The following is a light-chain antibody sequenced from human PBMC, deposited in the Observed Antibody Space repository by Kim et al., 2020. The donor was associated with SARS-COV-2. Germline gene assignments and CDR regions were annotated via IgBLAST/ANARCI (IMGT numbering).Light chain of an antibody. CDR2: GAS. V-gene: IGKV1-39*01. CDR3: QHTNRITLS. J-gene: IGKJ4*01. CDR1: QSIHGL. Sequence: DIQMTQSPSSLSASVGDKITITCQASQSIHGLLTWYQQRPGKAPNLLIHGASNVQGGVTSRFSGSGSGTQFTLTISNLQPEDFGSYYCQHTNRITLSFGGRTKRDIK.